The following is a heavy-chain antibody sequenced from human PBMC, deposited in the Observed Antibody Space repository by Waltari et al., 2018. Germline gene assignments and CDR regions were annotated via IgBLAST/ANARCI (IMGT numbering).Heavy chain of an antibody. CDR1: GDTFSSYA. Sequence: QVQLGQSGAEVKKPGSSATVSCKPSGDTFSSYAIRWVRQAPGQGLEWMGRSIHIFGTANYAQKFQGRVTITADKSTSTAYMELSSLRSEDTAVYYCAGVVVVVAAHSGYYFDYWGQGTLVTVSS. CDR3: AGVVVVVAAHSGYYFDY. CDR2: SIHIFGTA. J-gene: IGHJ4*02. V-gene: IGHV1-69*08. D-gene: IGHD2-15*01.